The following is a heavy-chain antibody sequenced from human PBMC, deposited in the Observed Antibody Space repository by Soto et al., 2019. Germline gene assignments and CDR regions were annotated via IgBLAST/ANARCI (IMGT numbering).Heavy chain of an antibody. CDR3: ARGRRVATIALGY. J-gene: IGHJ4*02. CDR1: GYTFTSYD. V-gene: IGHV1-8*01. CDR2: MNPNSGNT. Sequence: ASVKVYCKASGYTFTSYDINWVRQATGQGLEWMGWMNPNSGNTGYAQKFQGRVTMTRNTSISTAYMELSSLRSEDTAVYYCARGRRVATIALGYWGQGTLVTVSS. D-gene: IGHD5-12*01.